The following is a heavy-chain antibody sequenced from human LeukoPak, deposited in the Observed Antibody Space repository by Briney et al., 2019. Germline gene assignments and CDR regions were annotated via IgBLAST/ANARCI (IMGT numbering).Heavy chain of an antibody. CDR3: TRVKVEYSYGIDY. CDR1: GFTFSSYA. J-gene: IGHJ4*02. V-gene: IGHV3-23*01. Sequence: PGGSLRLSCAASGFTFSSYAMSWVRQAPGKGLEWVSSISAGGADTYYADSVKGRFTISRDNAKNTLYLQMNSLRAEDTAVYYCTRVKVEYSYGIDYWGQGTLVTVSS. CDR2: ISAGGADT. D-gene: IGHD5-18*01.